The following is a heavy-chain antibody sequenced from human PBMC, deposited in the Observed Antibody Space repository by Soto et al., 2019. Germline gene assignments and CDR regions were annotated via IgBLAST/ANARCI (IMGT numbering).Heavy chain of an antibody. D-gene: IGHD6-19*01. J-gene: IGHJ4*02. Sequence: VQLLESGGGLVQPGGSLRLSCAASGFTFSSYAMSWVRQAPGKGLEWVSAISGSGGSTYYADSVKGRFTISRDNSKNTLYLQMNSLRAEDTAVYYCAKGPREYSSGRRGRGVYFDYWGQGTLVTVSS. CDR1: GFTFSSYA. V-gene: IGHV3-23*01. CDR2: ISGSGGST. CDR3: AKGPREYSSGRRGRGVYFDY.